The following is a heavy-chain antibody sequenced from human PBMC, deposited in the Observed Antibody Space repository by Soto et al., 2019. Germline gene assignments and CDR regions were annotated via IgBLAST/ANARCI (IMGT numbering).Heavy chain of an antibody. CDR2: INPKTAAT. CDR3: ARIKWGLNYYNGMDV. V-gene: IGHV1-2*02. J-gene: IGHJ6*02. Sequence: GASVKVSCKSSGYSFSDYFIRWVRQAPGQGLEWVAWINPKTAATNYAKKFQGRVSLTWDTSSTTAYMELTRLRPDDTAVYYCARIKWGLNYYNGMDVWGQGTTVTVSS. D-gene: IGHD1-26*01. CDR1: GYSFSDYF.